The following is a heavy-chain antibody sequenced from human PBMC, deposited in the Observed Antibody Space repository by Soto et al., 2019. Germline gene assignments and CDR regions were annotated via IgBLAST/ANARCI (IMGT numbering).Heavy chain of an antibody. J-gene: IGHJ6*02. CDR3: ARIGNQYYYDSSGPYYYGMDV. CDR1: GGTFSSYA. CDR2: IIPIFGTA. Sequence: SVKVSCKASGGTFSSYAISWVRQAPGQGLEWMGGIIPIFGTANYAQKFQGRVTITADKSTSTAYMELSSLRSEDTAVYYCARIGNQYYYDSSGPYYYGMDVWSQGTTVTVSS. V-gene: IGHV1-69*06. D-gene: IGHD3-22*01.